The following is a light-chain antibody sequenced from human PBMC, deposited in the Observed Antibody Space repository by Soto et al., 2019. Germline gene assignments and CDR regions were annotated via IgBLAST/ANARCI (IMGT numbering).Light chain of an antibody. CDR2: DAS. J-gene: IGKJ2*01. V-gene: IGKV3-11*01. CDR1: QSVISY. Sequence: IVLTQSPATLSLSPGERATLSCRASQSVISYLAWYQQKPGQAPRLLIYDASNRATGIPARFSGSGSGTDITITISSLEPEDFAVYYCQQRSNWPPYTFGQGTKLEIK. CDR3: QQRSNWPPYT.